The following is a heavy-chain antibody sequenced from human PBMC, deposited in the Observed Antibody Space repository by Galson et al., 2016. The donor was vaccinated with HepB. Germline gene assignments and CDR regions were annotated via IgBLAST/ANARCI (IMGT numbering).Heavy chain of an antibody. D-gene: IGHD5-12*01. Sequence: SETLSLTCTVSGGSISGYYWNWIRQPAGKGLEWIGRIYTSGSTNYNPSLKSRVTMSVDTSRNQFSLKVRSVTAADTAVYYCARDSQSGTDYWGQGTLVTVSS. CDR1: GGSISGYY. CDR2: IYTSGST. J-gene: IGHJ4*02. CDR3: ARDSQSGTDY. V-gene: IGHV4-4*07.